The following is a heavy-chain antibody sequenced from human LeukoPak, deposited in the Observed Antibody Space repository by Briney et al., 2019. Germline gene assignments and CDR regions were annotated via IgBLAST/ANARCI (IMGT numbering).Heavy chain of an antibody. J-gene: IGHJ4*02. CDR2: FKSKTDGGTT. CDR3: TTRFGCSGGSCYSGFDY. CDR1: GFTFRNAW. V-gene: IGHV3-15*01. Sequence: GGPLSPPCAASGFTFRNAWWTWSGQPPGKGLDWFGRFKSKTDGGTTDYAAPVKGRFTISRDDSKNTLYLQMNSLKTEDTAVYYCTTRFGCSGGSCYSGFDYWGQGTLVTVSS. D-gene: IGHD2-15*01.